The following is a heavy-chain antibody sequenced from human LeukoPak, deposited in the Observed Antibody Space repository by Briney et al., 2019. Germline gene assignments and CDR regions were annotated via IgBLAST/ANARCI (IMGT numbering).Heavy chain of an antibody. CDR1: GFTFSSYA. D-gene: IGHD3-22*01. CDR3: ARGVYYYDSSGYYSWGTLDY. CDR2: ISYDGSNK. J-gene: IGHJ4*02. Sequence: GGSLRLSCAASGFTFSSYAMHWVRQAPGKGLEWVAVISYDGSNKYYADSVKGRFTISRDNSKNTLYLQMNGLRAEDTAVYYCARGVYYYDSSGYYSWGTLDYWGQGTLVTVSS. V-gene: IGHV3-30*04.